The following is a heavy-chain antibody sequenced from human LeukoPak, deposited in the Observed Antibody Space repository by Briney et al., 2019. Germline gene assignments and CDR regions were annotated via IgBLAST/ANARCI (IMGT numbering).Heavy chain of an antibody. CDR1: GFTFRNYA. D-gene: IGHD3-10*01. J-gene: IGHJ6*02. CDR3: AKVPYSDYGSGRPPFMDA. Sequence: GGSLRLSCAASGFTFRNYAMSWVRQAPGKGLEWVSAIDSGGGTYYANSVKGRFTISRDNSKNTLYLQLSSLRVEDTAIYYCAKVPYSDYGSGRPPFMDAWGQGTTVAIPS. CDR2: IDSGGGT. V-gene: IGHV3-23*01.